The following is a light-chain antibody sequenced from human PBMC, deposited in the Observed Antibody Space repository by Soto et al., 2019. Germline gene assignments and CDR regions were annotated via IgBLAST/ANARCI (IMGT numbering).Light chain of an antibody. CDR2: KAS. V-gene: IGKV1-5*03. CDR3: QQYNSYPPWT. CDR1: QSISSW. Sequence: IQMTQSPSTLSASVGERVTIPCRASQSISSWWAWYQQKPGKAPKLLIYKASSLESGVPSRFSGSGSGTEFTLTISSLQPDDFATYYCQQYNSYPPWTFGQGTKVEIK. J-gene: IGKJ1*01.